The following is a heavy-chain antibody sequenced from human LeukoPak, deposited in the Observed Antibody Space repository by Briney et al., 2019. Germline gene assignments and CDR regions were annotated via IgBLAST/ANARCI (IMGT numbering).Heavy chain of an antibody. D-gene: IGHD2-2*01. J-gene: IGHJ4*02. Sequence: GASVKVSCQASGYTFSNHDFDWVRQAPGQGLEWMGRINPNSGGTNYAQKFQGRVTMTRDTSISTAYMELSRLRSDDTAVYYCARERFVGGVPAAIGYWGQGTLVTVSS. CDR3: ARERFVGGVPAAIGY. CDR1: GYTFSNHD. CDR2: INPNSGGT. V-gene: IGHV1-2*06.